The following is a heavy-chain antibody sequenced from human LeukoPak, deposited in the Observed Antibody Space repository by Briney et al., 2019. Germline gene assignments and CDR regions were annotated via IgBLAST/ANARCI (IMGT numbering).Heavy chain of an antibody. D-gene: IGHD2-2*01. J-gene: IGHJ4*02. CDR3: ARGASSDY. CDR1: GGSFSGYY. V-gene: IGHV4-34*01. CDR2: INHSGST. Sequence: PSETLSLTCAVYGGSFSGYYWSWIRQPPGKGLEWIGEINHSGSTNYNPSLKSRVTISVDTSKNQFSLKLSSVTAADTAVYYCARGASSDYWGQGTLVTVSP.